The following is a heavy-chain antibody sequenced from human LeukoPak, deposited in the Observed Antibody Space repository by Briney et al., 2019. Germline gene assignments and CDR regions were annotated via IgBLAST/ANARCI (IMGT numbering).Heavy chain of an antibody. Sequence: GGSLRLSCAASGFTFSSYWMSWVRQAPGKGLEWVANIKQDGSEKYYVDSVKGRFTISRDNAENSLYLQMNSLRAEDTAVYYCARVGYSNYFLASYYYYYYCMDVWGKGTTVTVSS. CDR2: IKQDGSEK. V-gene: IGHV3-7*01. CDR1: GFTFSSYW. J-gene: IGHJ6*03. D-gene: IGHD4-11*01. CDR3: ARVGYSNYFLASYYYYYYCMDV.